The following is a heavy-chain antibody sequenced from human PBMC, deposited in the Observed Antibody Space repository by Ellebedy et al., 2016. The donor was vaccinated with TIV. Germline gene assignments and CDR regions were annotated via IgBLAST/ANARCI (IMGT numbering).Heavy chain of an antibody. D-gene: IGHD6-19*01. CDR3: ARDMGYSSGWHYFDY. CDR1: GFTFSDYN. V-gene: IGHV3-21*06. J-gene: IGHJ4*02. CDR2: ISGSSHYI. Sequence: GESLKISCAASGFTFSDYNMNWVRQAPGKGLEWPSSISGSSHYIYSADALKGRFTISRDNAKNSLFLQLHSLRAEDTAVYYCARDMGYSSGWHYFDYWGLGTLVIVSS.